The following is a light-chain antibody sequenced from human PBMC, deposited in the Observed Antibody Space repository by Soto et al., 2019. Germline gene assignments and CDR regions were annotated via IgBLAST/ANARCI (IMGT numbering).Light chain of an antibody. CDR3: QSYDSDLAESYF. J-gene: IGLJ1*01. CDR1: RSHNWPGFD. Sequence: SALTPPPPVSWAPRQTVTLSFTWSRSHNWPGFDVHGSQLVPGGAPRPLIYHNTNRPSGVPDRFSGSKSGASAPLAITGLQAEDEADYYCQSYDSDLAESYFFGTGTKVTVL. V-gene: IGLV1-40*03. CDR2: HNT.